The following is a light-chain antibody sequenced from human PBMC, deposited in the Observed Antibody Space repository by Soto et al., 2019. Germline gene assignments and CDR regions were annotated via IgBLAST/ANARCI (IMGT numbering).Light chain of an antibody. CDR1: QSVLYSSNNKNY. J-gene: IGKJ4*01. V-gene: IGKV4-1*01. CDR2: WAS. CDR3: QQYYSTPLT. Sequence: DLAMTQSPDSLAVSLGERATINCKSSQSVLYSSNNKNYLAWYQQKPGQPPQLLIYWASTRESGVPDRFSGSGSGTDFTLTISSLQAEDVAVYYCQQYYSTPLTFGGGTKVEIK.